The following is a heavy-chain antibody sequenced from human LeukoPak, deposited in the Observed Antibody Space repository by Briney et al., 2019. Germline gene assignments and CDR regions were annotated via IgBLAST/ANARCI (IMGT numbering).Heavy chain of an antibody. CDR1: GFTFSSYW. D-gene: IGHD3-22*01. V-gene: IGHV3-74*01. CDR2: INSDGSST. Sequence: GGSLRLSCAASGFTFSSYWMHWVRQAPGKGLVWVSRINSDGSSTTYADSVKGRFTISRDNAKNTLYLQMNSLRAEDTAVYYCARAPYYYDTSGFLIWGKGQWSPSLQ. CDR3: ARAPYYYDTSGFLI. J-gene: IGHJ3*02.